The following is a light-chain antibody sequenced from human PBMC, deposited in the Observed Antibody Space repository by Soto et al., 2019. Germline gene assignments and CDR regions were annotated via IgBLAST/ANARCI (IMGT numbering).Light chain of an antibody. V-gene: IGKV1-5*01. Sequence: IQLTQAPSSLSASVGERVNMTCRASQSIGTWLAWHQQKPGKAPNLLMFDASTLHTGVPSRFSGSGDGTEFTLSISSLQPDDSVIYFCRQYKTYTFGRGTRLEIK. CDR1: QSIGTW. CDR3: RQYKTYT. CDR2: DAS. J-gene: IGKJ5*01.